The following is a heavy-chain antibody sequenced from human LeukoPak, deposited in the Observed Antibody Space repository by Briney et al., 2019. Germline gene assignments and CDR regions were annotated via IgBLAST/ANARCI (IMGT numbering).Heavy chain of an antibody. CDR2: IYYSGST. V-gene: IGHV4-39*01. J-gene: IGHJ6*03. Sequence: PSETLSLTCTVSGGSISSSSYYWGWIRQPPGKGLEWIGSIYYSGSTYYNPSLKSRVTISVDTSKNQFSLKLSSVTAADTAVYYCARTVGDFWGGYYGALYYMDVWGKRTTVTVSS. D-gene: IGHD3-3*01. CDR3: ARTVGDFWGGYYGALYYMDV. CDR1: GGSISSSSYY.